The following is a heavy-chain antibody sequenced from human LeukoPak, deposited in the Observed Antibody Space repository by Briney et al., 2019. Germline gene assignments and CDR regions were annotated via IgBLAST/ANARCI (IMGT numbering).Heavy chain of an antibody. Sequence: ASVKVSCKASGYTFTGYYMHWVRQAPGQGLEWMGWINPNSGGTNYAQKFQGRVTMTRDTSISTAYMELSRLRSDDTAVYYCAAATPYYYDSSGYSDWGQGTLVTVSS. V-gene: IGHV1-2*02. D-gene: IGHD3-22*01. J-gene: IGHJ4*02. CDR2: INPNSGGT. CDR1: GYTFTGYY. CDR3: AAATPYYYDSSGYSD.